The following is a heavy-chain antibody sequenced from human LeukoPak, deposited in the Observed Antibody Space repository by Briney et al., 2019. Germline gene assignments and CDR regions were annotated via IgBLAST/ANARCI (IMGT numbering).Heavy chain of an antibody. V-gene: IGHV1-46*01. CDR1: GYSFTSNY. Sequence: ASVKVSCKVSGYSFTSNYIHWVRQAPGQGLEWMGMIFPRDGSTSYAQRFQDRVTVTRDTSTSTVHMELSGLRSEDTAVYYCARDQEGFDYWGQGTLVTVSS. CDR2: IFPRDGST. J-gene: IGHJ4*02. CDR3: ARDQEGFDY.